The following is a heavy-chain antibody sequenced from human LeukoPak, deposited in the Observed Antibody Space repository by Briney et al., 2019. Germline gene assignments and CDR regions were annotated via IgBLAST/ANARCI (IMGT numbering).Heavy chain of an antibody. CDR1: GGSISSSSYY. J-gene: IGHJ5*02. D-gene: IGHD3-10*01. Sequence: SETLSLTCTVSGGSISSSSYYWGWIRQPPGKGLEWIGSIYYSGSTYYNPSLKSRVTISVDTSKNQFSLKLSSVTAADTAVYYCARGEEVLLWFGELLHNWFDPWGQGTLVTVSS. V-gene: IGHV4-39*01. CDR2: IYYSGST. CDR3: ARGEEVLLWFGELLHNWFDP.